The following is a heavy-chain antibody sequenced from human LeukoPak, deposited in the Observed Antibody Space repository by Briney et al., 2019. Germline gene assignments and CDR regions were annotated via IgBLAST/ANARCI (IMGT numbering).Heavy chain of an antibody. CDR1: GFTFSSYA. D-gene: IGHD6-19*01. J-gene: IGHJ4*02. CDR2: ISYDGSNK. Sequence: PGGSLRLSCAASGFTFSSYAMHWVRQAPGKGLEWVAVISYDGSNKYYADSVKSRFTISRDNSKNTLYLQMNSLRAEDTAVYYCARSQLTGIAVAGINYWGQGTLVTVSS. CDR3: ARSQLTGIAVAGINY. V-gene: IGHV3-30-3*01.